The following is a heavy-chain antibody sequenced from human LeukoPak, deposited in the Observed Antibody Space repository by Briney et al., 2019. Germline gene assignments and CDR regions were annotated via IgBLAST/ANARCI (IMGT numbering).Heavy chain of an antibody. CDR3: ARGNYLHDY. J-gene: IGHJ4*02. CDR1: GGSFSGYY. Sequence: PSETLSLTCAVYGGSFSGYYWSWIRKPPGKGLEWIGEINHSGSTNYNPSLKSRVTISVDTSKNQFSLKLSSVTAADTAVYYCARGNYLHDYWGQGTLVTVSS. CDR2: INHSGST. D-gene: IGHD1-7*01. V-gene: IGHV4-34*01.